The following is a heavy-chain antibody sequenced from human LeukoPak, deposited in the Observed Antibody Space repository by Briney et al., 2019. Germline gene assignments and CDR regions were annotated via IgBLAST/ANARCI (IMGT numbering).Heavy chain of an antibody. J-gene: IGHJ4*02. CDR1: GYTFTGYY. CDR2: INPNSGGT. D-gene: IGHD3-9*01. Sequence: ASVKVSCKASGYTFTGYYMHWVRQAPGQGLEWMGWINPNSGGTNYAQKFQGRVTMTRDTSISTAYMELSRLRSEDTAVYYCARGFPKILTGYYAPDYWGQGTLVTVSS. CDR3: ARGFPKILTGYYAPDY. V-gene: IGHV1-2*02.